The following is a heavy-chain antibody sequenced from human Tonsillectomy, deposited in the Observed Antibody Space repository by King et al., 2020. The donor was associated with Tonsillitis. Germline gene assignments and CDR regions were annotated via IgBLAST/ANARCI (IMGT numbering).Heavy chain of an antibody. Sequence: VQLVESGGGVVQPGGSLRLSCAASGFTFSSYGMHWVRQAPGKGLEWVAFIRYDGSNKYYADSVKGRFTISRDNSKNTLYLQMNSLRAEETAVYYCAKDPGYYDSSGYPDYWGQGTLVTVSS. CDR1: GFTFSSYG. CDR3: AKDPGYYDSSGYPDY. D-gene: IGHD3-22*01. J-gene: IGHJ4*02. CDR2: IRYDGSNK. V-gene: IGHV3-30*02.